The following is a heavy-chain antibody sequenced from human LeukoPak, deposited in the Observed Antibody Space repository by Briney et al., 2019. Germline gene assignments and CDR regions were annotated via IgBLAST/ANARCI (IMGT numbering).Heavy chain of an antibody. CDR2: ISGSGGST. V-gene: IGHV3-23*01. CDR1: GFTFSDYY. CDR3: AKRVFGSSFDP. J-gene: IGHJ5*02. Sequence: QPGGSLRLSCAASGFTFSDYYMSWIRQAPGKGLEWVSAISGSGGSTYFADSVKGRFTISRDNSKNTLYLQMNSLRAEDTAVYYCAKRVFGSSFDPWGQGTLVTISS. D-gene: IGHD3-16*01.